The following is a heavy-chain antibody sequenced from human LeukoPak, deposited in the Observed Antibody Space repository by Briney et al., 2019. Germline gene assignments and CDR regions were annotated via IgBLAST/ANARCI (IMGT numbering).Heavy chain of an antibody. CDR3: ARFKGGMATIDP. D-gene: IGHD5-24*01. Sequence: SVKVSCKASGGTFSSYAISWVRQAPGQGLEWMGGIIPIFGTANYAQKFQGRVTITADESTSTAYMELSSLRSEDTAVYYCARFKGGMATIDPWGQGTLVTVSS. J-gene: IGHJ5*02. CDR2: IIPIFGTA. CDR1: GGTFSSYA. V-gene: IGHV1-69*13.